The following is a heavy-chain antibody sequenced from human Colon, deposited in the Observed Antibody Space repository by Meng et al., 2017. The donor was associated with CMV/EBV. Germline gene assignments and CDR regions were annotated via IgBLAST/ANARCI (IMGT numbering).Heavy chain of an antibody. CDR2: IKTKDEGDTT. CDR3: VRDSHTAGHCPDGVCLNPFDR. V-gene: IGHV3-15*06. D-gene: IGHD2-8*01. J-gene: IGHJ4*02. CDR1: GFTFNTYW. Sequence: GESLKISCTASGFTFNTYWMNWVRQAPGKGLEWVGRIKTKDEGDTTTYAEPVKGRFTMSRDDSQNTLYLQMDSLTSEDTAVYYCVRDSHTAGHCPDGVCLNPFDRWGQGTLVTVSS.